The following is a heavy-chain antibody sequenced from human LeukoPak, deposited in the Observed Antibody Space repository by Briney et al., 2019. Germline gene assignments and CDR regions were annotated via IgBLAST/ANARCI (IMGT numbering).Heavy chain of an antibody. CDR3: ARNNGMDV. CDR1: GFALSSHW. V-gene: IGHV3-7*03. Sequence: PGGSLRLSCAASGFALSSHWMTWVRQVPGRGPEWVANVNRGGSETYYLDSVKGRFTISKDNAKNSLYLQMNSLRAVDTALYHCARNNGMDVWGQGTTVIVSS. J-gene: IGHJ6*02. CDR2: VNRGGSET.